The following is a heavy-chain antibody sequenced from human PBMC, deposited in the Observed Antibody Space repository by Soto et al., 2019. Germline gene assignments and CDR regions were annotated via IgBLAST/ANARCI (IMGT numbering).Heavy chain of an antibody. J-gene: IGHJ4*02. V-gene: IGHV3-49*04. CDR1: GFTLGDYA. CDR3: TREDYYDSSGPHFDY. Sequence: PGGSLRLSCTASGFTLGDYAMSWVRQAPGKGLEWVGFIRSKAYGGTTEYAASVKGRFTISRDDSKSIAYLQMNSLKTEDTAVYYCTREDYYDSSGPHFDYWGQGTLVTVSS. D-gene: IGHD3-22*01. CDR2: IRSKAYGGTT.